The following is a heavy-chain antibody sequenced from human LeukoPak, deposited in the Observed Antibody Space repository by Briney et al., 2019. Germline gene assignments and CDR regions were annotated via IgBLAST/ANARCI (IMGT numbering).Heavy chain of an antibody. V-gene: IGHV1-18*01. Sequence: GASVKVSCKASGYTFTSYGISWVRQAPGQGLEWMGWISAYNANTNYAQKLQGRVTMTTDTSTSTAYMELSSLRSEDTAVYYCATLVVGGYYFSGRSYYFDYWGQGTLVTVSS. J-gene: IGHJ4*02. D-gene: IGHD3-22*01. CDR1: GYTFTSYG. CDR2: ISAYNANT. CDR3: ATLVVGGYYFSGRSYYFDY.